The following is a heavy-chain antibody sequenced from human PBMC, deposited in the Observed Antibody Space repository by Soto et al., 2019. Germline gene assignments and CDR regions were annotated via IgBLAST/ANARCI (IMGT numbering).Heavy chain of an antibody. CDR3: ARGSGSYPDY. CDR1: GGSISSYY. CDR2: IYYSGST. D-gene: IGHD1-26*01. V-gene: IGHV4-59*08. Sequence: QVQLQESGPGLVKPSETLSLTCTVSGGSISSYYWSWIRQPPGKGLEWIGYIYYSGSTNYNPSLKSRVTISVDTSKNQFSLKLSSVTAADTAVYYCARGSGSYPDYWGQGTLVTVSS. J-gene: IGHJ4*02.